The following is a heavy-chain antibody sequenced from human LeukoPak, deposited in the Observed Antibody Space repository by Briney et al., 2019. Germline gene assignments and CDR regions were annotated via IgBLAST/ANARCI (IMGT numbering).Heavy chain of an antibody. D-gene: IGHD3-10*01. CDR1: GGSISSSSYY. Sequence: PSETLSLTCTVSGGSISSSSYYWGWIRQPPGKGLEWIGSIYYSGSTYYNPSLKSRVTISVDTSKNQFSLKLSSVTAADTAVYYCARKLITMVRGDMGSDWFDPWGQGTLVTVSS. CDR3: ARKLITMVRGDMGSDWFDP. V-gene: IGHV4-39*07. CDR2: IYYSGST. J-gene: IGHJ5*02.